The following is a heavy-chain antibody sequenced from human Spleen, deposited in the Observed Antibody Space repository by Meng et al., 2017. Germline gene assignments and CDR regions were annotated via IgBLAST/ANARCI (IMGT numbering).Heavy chain of an antibody. J-gene: IGHJ4*02. D-gene: IGHD6-13*01. CDR1: GFPFSSYG. Sequence: LSLTCAASGFPFSSYGIHWVRQAPGKGLEWVAVIWYDGRNKYYADSVKGRFTISRDKSENTLYLQMNSLRPEDTALYYCARVIAAAYFDYWGQGTLVTVSS. V-gene: IGHV3-33*01. CDR3: ARVIAAAYFDY. CDR2: IWYDGRNK.